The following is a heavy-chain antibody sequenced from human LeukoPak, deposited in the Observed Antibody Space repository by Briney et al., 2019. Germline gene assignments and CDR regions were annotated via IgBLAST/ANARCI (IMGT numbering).Heavy chain of an antibody. Sequence: SETLSLTCAVSAGSISSGGYTWSWIRQPPGKGLEWIGYIYYSGGTYYNPSLKSRVTISVDTSKNQFSLKLSSVTAADTAVYYCATQSGSYYGLDYWGQGTLVTVSS. CDR2: IYYSGGT. CDR3: ATQSGSYYGLDY. CDR1: AGSISSGGYT. V-gene: IGHV4-30-4*07. J-gene: IGHJ4*02. D-gene: IGHD1-26*01.